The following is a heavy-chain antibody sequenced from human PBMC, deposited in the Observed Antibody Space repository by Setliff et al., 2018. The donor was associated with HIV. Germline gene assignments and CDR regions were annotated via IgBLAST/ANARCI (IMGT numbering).Heavy chain of an antibody. CDR2: INHSGST. CDR1: GGSFSGYY. J-gene: IGHJ4*02. D-gene: IGHD5-12*01. V-gene: IGHV4-34*01. CDR3: ARDGDIMATFPPDY. Sequence: SETLSLTCAVYGGSFSGYYWSWIRQPPGKALEWIGEINHSGSTNYNPSLKSRVTISVDTSKNQFSLKLSSVTAADTAVYYCARDGDIMATFPPDYWGQGTLVTVSS.